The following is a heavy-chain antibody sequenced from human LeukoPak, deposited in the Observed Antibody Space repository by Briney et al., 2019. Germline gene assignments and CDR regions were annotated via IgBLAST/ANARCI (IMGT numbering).Heavy chain of an antibody. D-gene: IGHD3-10*01. J-gene: IGHJ4*02. Sequence: PGGSLRLSCAPSGFTFSSYEMNWVRQATGKGLEWVSYISSSGSNIYYADSVKGRFTISRDNAKNSLYLQMNSLKTEDTAVYYCTSTATMVRGVEGNYWGQGTLVTVSS. CDR1: GFTFSSYE. V-gene: IGHV3-48*03. CDR3: TSTATMVRGVEGNY. CDR2: ISSSGSNI.